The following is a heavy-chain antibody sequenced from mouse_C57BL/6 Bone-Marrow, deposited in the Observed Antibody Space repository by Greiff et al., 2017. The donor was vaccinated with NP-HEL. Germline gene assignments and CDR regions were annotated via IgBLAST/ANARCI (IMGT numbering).Heavy chain of an antibody. CDR3: ARDDGYLAWFAY. V-gene: IGHV1-53*01. J-gene: IGHJ3*01. CDR2: INPSNGGT. CDR1: GYTFTSYW. D-gene: IGHD2-3*01. Sequence: QVQLKQPGTELVKPGASVKLSCKASGYTFTSYWMHWVKQRPGQGLEWIGNINPSNGGTNYNKKFKSKATLTVDKSASTAYMQLSSLTSEDSAVYYCARDDGYLAWFAYWGQGTLVTVSA.